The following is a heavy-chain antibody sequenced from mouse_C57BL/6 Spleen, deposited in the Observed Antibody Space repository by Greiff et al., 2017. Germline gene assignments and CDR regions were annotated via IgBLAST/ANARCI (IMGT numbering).Heavy chain of an antibody. D-gene: IGHD3-2*02. CDR3: ARAESSGYGDAMDY. J-gene: IGHJ4*01. CDR2: ISYDGSN. CDR1: GFSITSGYY. V-gene: IGHV3-6*01. Sequence: EVQLQQSGPGLVKPSQSLSLTCSVTGFSITSGYYWNCLRPFPGNKLEWMGYISYDGSNNYNPSLKNRISITRDTTKNQFFLKLNSVTTEDTATNYGARAESSGYGDAMDYWGQGTSVTVSS.